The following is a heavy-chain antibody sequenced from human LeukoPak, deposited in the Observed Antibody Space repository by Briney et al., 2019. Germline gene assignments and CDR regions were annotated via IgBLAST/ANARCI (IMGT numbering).Heavy chain of an antibody. Sequence: GVTLRLSCAASGFTFRSYSMNWVRQAPGKGLEWVSSISSSSKYIYYTNSMKGRFTISTDNAKNSLYLQMNRLRAVDTAVYYCARDSTNFDYWGQGTLVTVSS. CDR2: ISSSSKYI. CDR3: ARDSTNFDY. D-gene: IGHD5-24*01. J-gene: IGHJ4*02. CDR1: GFTFRSYS. V-gene: IGHV3-21*01.